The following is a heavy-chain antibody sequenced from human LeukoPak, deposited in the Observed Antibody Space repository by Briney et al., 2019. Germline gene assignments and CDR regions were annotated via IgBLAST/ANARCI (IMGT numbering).Heavy chain of an antibody. J-gene: IGHJ4*02. CDR1: GVSISSGDYY. CDR3: ARDRDRGEFDY. V-gene: IGHV4-30-4*01. D-gene: IGHD3-10*01. Sequence: SETLSLTCTVSGVSISSGDYYWSWIRQPPGKGLEWFGYIYYSGSTYYNPSLKSRVTISVDTSKNQFSLKLSSVTAADTAVYYCARDRDRGEFDYWGQGTLVTVSS. CDR2: IYYSGST.